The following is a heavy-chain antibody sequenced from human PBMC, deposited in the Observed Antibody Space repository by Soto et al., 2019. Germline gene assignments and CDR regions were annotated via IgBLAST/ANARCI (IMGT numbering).Heavy chain of an antibody. CDR2: MNPNSGNT. V-gene: IGHV1-8*01. CDR1: GYTFTSYD. CDR3: VISSPPSDYDYIWGSYRATRPLY. J-gene: IGHJ4*02. Sequence: ASVKVSCKASGYTFTSYDINWVRQATGQGLEWMGWMNPNSGNTGYAQKFQGRVTMTRNTSISTAYMELSRLRSEDTAVYYCVISSPPSDYDYIWGSYRATRPLYWGQGTLVTVSS. D-gene: IGHD3-16*02.